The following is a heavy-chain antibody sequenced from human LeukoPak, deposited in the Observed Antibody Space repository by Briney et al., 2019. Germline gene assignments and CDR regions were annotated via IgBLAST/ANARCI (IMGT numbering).Heavy chain of an antibody. V-gene: IGHV1-18*01. CDR1: GYTFTRYG. CDR3: ARSPGRSVGILMDV. CDR2: ISASNGNT. J-gene: IGHJ6*04. D-gene: IGHD2-15*01. Sequence: ASVKVSCKASGYTFTRYGISWVRQAPGQGLQWLGWISASNGNTNYAQKLQGRVTMTTDTSTSTAYMELRSLRSDDTAVYYCARSPGRSVGILMDVWGKGTTVTVSS.